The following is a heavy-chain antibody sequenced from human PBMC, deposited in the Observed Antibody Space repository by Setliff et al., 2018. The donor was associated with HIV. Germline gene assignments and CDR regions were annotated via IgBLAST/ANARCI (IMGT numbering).Heavy chain of an antibody. CDR3: ARGRQGPSYYDSTGLSRGRDFDF. CDR1: GDSFSDYY. Sequence: SETLSLTCAVYGDSFSDYYWSWIRQPPGKGLEWIGEGDQSGSANYNPSLTGQGTISVDTLKRHFSLKLTSVTAADAAVYYCARGRQGPSYYDSTGLSRGRDFDFWGQGTLVTVSS. D-gene: IGHD3-16*01. V-gene: IGHV4-34*01. J-gene: IGHJ4*02. CDR2: GDQSGSA.